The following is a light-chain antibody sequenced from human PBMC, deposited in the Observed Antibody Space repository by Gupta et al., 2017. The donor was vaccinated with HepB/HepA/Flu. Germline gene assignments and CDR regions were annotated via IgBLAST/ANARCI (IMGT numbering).Light chain of an antibody. Sequence: QSVLTQPPSASGTPGQRVTISCSGSSSNIGRNAVNWYQHLPGTAPKFLIYGDNVRASGVVDRFSGSKSGTSASLAISGLQSEDEADYYCSAWDDSLNGVLFGGGTKVTVL. CDR1: SSNIGRNA. CDR3: SAWDDSLNGVL. V-gene: IGLV1-44*01. J-gene: IGLJ2*01. CDR2: GDN.